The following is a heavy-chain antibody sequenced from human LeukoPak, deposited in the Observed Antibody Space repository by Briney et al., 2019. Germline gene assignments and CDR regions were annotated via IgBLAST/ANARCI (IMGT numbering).Heavy chain of an antibody. CDR2: ISAYNGNT. CDR1: GYTFTGYY. D-gene: IGHD6-19*01. J-gene: IGHJ4*02. CDR3: AREGVTGTSGYFDY. Sequence: VSVKVSCKASGYTFTGYYMHWVRQAPGQGLEWMGWISAYNGNTHYAQTLQGRVTMTTDTSTSTAYMELRSQRSDDTAVYYCAREGVTGTSGYFDYWGQGNLVTVSS. V-gene: IGHV1-18*04.